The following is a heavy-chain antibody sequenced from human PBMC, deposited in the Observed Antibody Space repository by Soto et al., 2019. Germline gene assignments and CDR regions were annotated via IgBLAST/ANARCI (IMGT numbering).Heavy chain of an antibody. CDR2: ISGTGGST. CDR3: AKEMTSGYYLFDY. J-gene: IGHJ4*02. D-gene: IGHD3-22*01. CDR1: GFTFTSYA. V-gene: IGHV3-23*01. Sequence: GGSLRLSCAASGFTFTSYAMSWVRQAPGKGLEWVSTISGTGGSTYYPDSVKGRFTNSRDNSKNTVYLQMNSLRAEDAAVYYCAKEMTSGYYLFDYWGQGTLVTVSS.